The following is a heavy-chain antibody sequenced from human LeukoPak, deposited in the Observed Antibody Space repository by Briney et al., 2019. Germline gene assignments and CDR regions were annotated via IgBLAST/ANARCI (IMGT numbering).Heavy chain of an antibody. J-gene: IGHJ5*02. CDR1: GGSISSSSYY. CDR3: ARDLAAAQNWFDP. CDR2: IYYSGST. V-gene: IGHV4-39*07. D-gene: IGHD6-13*01. Sequence: SETLSLTCTVSGGSISSSSYYWGWIRQPPGKGLEWIGSIYYSGSTYYNPSLKSRVTISLDTSKNQFSLKLSSVTAADTAVYYCARDLAAAQNWFDPWGQGTLVTVSS.